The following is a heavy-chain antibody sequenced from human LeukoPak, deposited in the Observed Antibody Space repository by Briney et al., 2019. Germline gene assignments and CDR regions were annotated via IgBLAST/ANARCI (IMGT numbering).Heavy chain of an antibody. J-gene: IGHJ4*02. CDR1: GGSISSYY. D-gene: IGHD2-8*02. Sequence: SETLSLTCTVSGGSISSYYWSWIRQSPGKGLEWIAYISDIGSINYNPSLKSRVTISLDTSKNQFSLKLSSVTAADTAVYYCAGHHPRNTVDFWGQGTLVTVSS. CDR2: ISDIGSI. V-gene: IGHV4-59*08. CDR3: AGHHPRNTVDF.